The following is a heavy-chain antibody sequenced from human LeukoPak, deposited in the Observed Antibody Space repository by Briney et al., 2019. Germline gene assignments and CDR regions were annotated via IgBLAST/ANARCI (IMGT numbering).Heavy chain of an antibody. CDR1: GFTFSYYG. D-gene: IGHD3-10*01. CDR2: IRYDGNDK. J-gene: IGHJ5*02. Sequence: PGGSLRLSCAASGFTFSYYGMHWVRQAPGKGREWVAFIRYDGNDKFYAETVKGRFTISRDTFRNTLYLQMNRLRPEDTAVYYCAKGLMRDRWFGESWGEGTLVTVSS. CDR3: AKGLMRDRWFGES. V-gene: IGHV3-30*02.